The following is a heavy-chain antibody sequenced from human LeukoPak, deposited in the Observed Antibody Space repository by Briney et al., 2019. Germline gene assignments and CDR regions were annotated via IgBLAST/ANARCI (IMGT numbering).Heavy chain of an antibody. CDR1: VGSFSSGSYY. CDR3: ARAAVVSVWRNLFDP. CDR2: IYTSGST. V-gene: IGHV4-61*02. J-gene: IGHJ5*02. Sequence: PSQTLSLPCSVSVGSFSSGSYYWSWSCQPAGRGRGWIGRIYTSGSTNYNPSLTSRVTIAAETSKNQFSLKLSSGTAADTTVYYWARAAVVSVWRNLFDPWGQGTLVTVSS. D-gene: IGHD4-23*01.